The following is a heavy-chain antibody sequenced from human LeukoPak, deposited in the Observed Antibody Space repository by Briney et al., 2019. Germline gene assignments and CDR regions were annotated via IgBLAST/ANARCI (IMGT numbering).Heavy chain of an antibody. CDR2: IYPGDSDT. D-gene: IGHD3-3*02. CDR3: ARHGSIYNSANYFDY. CDR1: RYSFTNSW. Sequence: GESLKISCKGSRYSFTNSWIGWVRQVPGKGLEWMGIIYPGDSDTIYSPSFQGQVSISADKSITTAYLQWSSLKASDTAMYYCARHGSIYNSANYFDYWGQGTLVTVSS. V-gene: IGHV5-51*01. J-gene: IGHJ4*02.